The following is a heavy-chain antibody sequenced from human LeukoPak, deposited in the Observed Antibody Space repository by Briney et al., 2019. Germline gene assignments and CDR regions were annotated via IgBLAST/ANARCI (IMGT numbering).Heavy chain of an antibody. D-gene: IGHD3-22*01. J-gene: IGHJ4*02. V-gene: IGHV3-9*03. CDR3: AKDISYDSSGHNYFDY. CDR1: GFTFDDYA. CDR2: ISWNSGSI. Sequence: GRSLRLSXAASGFTFDDYAMHWVRQAPGKGLEWVSGISWNSGSIGYADSVKGRFTISRDNAKNSLYLQMNSLRAEDMALYYSAKDISYDSSGHNYFDYWGQGTLVTVSS.